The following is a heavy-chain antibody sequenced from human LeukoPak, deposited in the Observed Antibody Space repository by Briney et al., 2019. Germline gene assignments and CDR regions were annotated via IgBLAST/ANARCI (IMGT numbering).Heavy chain of an antibody. J-gene: IGHJ4*02. CDR3: ARDMWLGYDFWSGYYDY. Sequence: GGSLRLSCAASGFTFSSYWMSWVRQAPGKGLEWVANIKQDRSEKYYVDSVKGRFNISRDNAKNSLYLQMNSLRAEDTAVYYCARDMWLGYDFWSGYYDYWGQGTLVAVSS. D-gene: IGHD3-3*01. CDR2: IKQDRSEK. CDR1: GFTFSSYW. V-gene: IGHV3-7*01.